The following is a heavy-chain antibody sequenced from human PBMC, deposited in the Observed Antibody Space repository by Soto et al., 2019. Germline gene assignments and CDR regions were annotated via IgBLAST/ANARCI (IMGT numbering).Heavy chain of an antibody. J-gene: IGHJ4*02. CDR3: ADLRRDCSSTSCYIFFNH. Sequence: SETLSLTCTVSGGSISSYYWSWIRQPPGKGLEWIGYIYYSGSTNYNPSLKSRVTISVDTSKNQFSLKLSSVTAADTAVYYCADLRRDCSSTSCYIFFNHWGQGTLVTVSS. CDR1: GGSISSYY. CDR2: IYYSGST. D-gene: IGHD2-2*02. V-gene: IGHV4-59*01.